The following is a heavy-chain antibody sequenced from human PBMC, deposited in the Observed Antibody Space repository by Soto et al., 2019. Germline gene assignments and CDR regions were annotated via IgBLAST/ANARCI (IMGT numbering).Heavy chain of an antibody. Sequence: QVHLVESGGGVVQPGRSLRLSCAASGFTFSNYSMHWVRQAPGKGLEWLAVISKEGDKKYYADSVKVRFTISRDNSKNTLYLQMNSLRPEDTAVHYCAREWSVANPGYWGQGTQVTVSS. CDR3: AREWSVANPGY. D-gene: IGHD5-12*01. J-gene: IGHJ4*02. CDR1: GFTFSNYS. V-gene: IGHV3-30-3*01. CDR2: ISKEGDKK.